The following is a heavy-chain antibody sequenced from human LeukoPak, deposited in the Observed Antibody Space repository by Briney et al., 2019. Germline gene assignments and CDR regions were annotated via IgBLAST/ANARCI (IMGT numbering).Heavy chain of an antibody. CDR1: GFTVSSNY. CDR3: ARSQGYQLPFDY. D-gene: IGHD2-2*01. Sequence: PGGSLRLSCAASGFTVSSNYMSWVRQAPGKGLEWVSVIYSAGSTYYADSVKGRFTISRDNSKNTLYLQMNSLRAEDTAVYYCARSQGYQLPFDYWGQGTLVTVSS. J-gene: IGHJ4*02. CDR2: IYSAGST. V-gene: IGHV3-53*01.